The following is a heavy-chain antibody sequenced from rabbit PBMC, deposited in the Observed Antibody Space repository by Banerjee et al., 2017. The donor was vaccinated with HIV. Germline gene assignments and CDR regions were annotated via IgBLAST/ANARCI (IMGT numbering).Heavy chain of an antibody. Sequence: QEQLEESGGGLVKPEGSLILTCTASGFSFSSSYYMCWVRQAPGKGLELIGCIYTGDGSTYYASWAKGRFTITRSTSLNTVTLQLNSLTAADTASYFCVRHNSGLTLWGQGTLVTVS. J-gene: IGHJ3*01. CDR3: VRHNSGLTL. V-gene: IGHV1S43*01. D-gene: IGHD4-1*01. CDR1: GFSFSSSYY. CDR2: IYTGDGST.